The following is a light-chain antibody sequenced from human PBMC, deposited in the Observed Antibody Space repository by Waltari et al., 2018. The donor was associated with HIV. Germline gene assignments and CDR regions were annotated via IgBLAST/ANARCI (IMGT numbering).Light chain of an antibody. V-gene: IGLV1-40*01. CDR3: QSYDSSMSLYV. J-gene: IGLJ1*01. CDR2: GNS. Sequence: QSVLTQPPSVSGSPGQRVTISCTGSRSNIGAGYDVHWYQQLPGTAPKLPIYGNSNRPSGVPDRFSGSKSGTSASLAITGLQAEDEADYYCQSYDSSMSLYVFGTGTKVTVL. CDR1: RSNIGAGYD.